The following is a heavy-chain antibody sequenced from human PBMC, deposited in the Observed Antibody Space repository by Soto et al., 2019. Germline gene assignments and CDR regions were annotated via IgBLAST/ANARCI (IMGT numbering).Heavy chain of an antibody. J-gene: IGHJ5*02. D-gene: IGHD6-13*01. Sequence: SETLSLTCTVSGGSISSYYWSWIRQPPGKGLEWIGYIYYSGSTNYNPSLKSRVTISVDTSKNQFSLKLSSVTAADTAVYYCARLGSSWYWFDPWGQGTLVTVSS. V-gene: IGHV4-59*08. CDR2: IYYSGST. CDR1: GGSISSYY. CDR3: ARLGSSWYWFDP.